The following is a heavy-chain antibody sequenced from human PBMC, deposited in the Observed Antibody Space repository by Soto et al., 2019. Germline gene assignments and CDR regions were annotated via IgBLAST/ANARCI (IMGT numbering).Heavy chain of an antibody. CDR1: GFTFSSYW. CDR3: ARDEGATRYYYDSSELDY. Sequence: GESLKISCAASGFTFSSYWMSWVRQAPGKGLEWVANIKQDGSEKYYVDSVKGRFIISRDNAKNSLYLQMNSLRAEDTAVYYCARDEGATRYYYDSSELDYWGQGTLVTVSS. V-gene: IGHV3-7*03. J-gene: IGHJ4*02. D-gene: IGHD3-22*01. CDR2: IKQDGSEK.